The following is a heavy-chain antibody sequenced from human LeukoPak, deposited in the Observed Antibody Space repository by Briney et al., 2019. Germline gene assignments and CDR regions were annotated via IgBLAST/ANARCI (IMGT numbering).Heavy chain of an antibody. CDR1: GFTVSSNY. J-gene: IGHJ4*02. V-gene: IGHV3-53*01. CDR2: IYSGGST. Sequence: GGSLRLSCAASGFTVSSNYMSWVRQAPGKGLGWASFIYSGGSTYSADSVKGRFTISRDNSKNTLYLQMNSLRAEDTAVYYCARDGGTYYYDSSGYYPQGYFDYWGQGTLVTVSS. D-gene: IGHD3-22*01. CDR3: ARDGGTYYYDSSGYYPQGYFDY.